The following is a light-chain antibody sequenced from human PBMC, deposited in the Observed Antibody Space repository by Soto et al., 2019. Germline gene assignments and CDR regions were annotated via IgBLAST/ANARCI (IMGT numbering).Light chain of an antibody. J-gene: IGKJ1*01. CDR3: QQYNNGPPWT. V-gene: IGKV3-15*01. CDR1: QSVSSN. CDR2: GAS. Sequence: EICMAESPDPLSVSPGARATLSFRASQSVSSNLAWYQQKPGQAPRLLIYGASTRATGIPARFSGSGSGTEFTLTISSLQSEDFAVYYCQQYNNGPPWTFGQGTKVEI.